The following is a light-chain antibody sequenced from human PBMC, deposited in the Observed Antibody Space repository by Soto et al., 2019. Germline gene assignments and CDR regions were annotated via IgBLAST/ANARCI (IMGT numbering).Light chain of an antibody. J-gene: IGLJ1*01. Sequence: QSVLTQPASVSGSPGQSIAISCTGTSSDVGGYKYVSWYQQHPGKAPKLMIYDVSNRPSGVSDRFSGSKSGNTACLTISVFQAEDEADYYCTSYTSSRTYVLGTGTKVTV. CDR1: SSDVGGYKY. CDR2: DVS. V-gene: IGLV2-14*01. CDR3: TSYTSSRTYV.